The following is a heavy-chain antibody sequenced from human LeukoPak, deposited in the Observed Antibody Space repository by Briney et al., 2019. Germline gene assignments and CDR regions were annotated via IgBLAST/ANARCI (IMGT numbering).Heavy chain of an antibody. J-gene: IGHJ4*02. Sequence: ASVKVSCKASGYTFTSYGISWVRQAPGQGLEWMGWINPNSGGTNYAQKFQGWVTMTRDTSISTAYMELSRLRSDDTAVYYCARGGSYCSGGSCYFDYWGQGTLVTVSS. D-gene: IGHD2-15*01. CDR3: ARGGSYCSGGSCYFDY. CDR1: GYTFTSYG. V-gene: IGHV1-2*04. CDR2: INPNSGGT.